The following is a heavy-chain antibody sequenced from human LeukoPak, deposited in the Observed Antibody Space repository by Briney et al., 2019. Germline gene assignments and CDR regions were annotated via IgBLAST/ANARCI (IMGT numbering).Heavy chain of an antibody. J-gene: IGHJ4*02. CDR3: ARMVEGYFDY. Sequence: SETLSLTCTVSGGSISSGGYYWSWIRQHPGKGLEWIGYIYYSGSTYYNPSLKSRVTITVDTSKNHVSLKRISVTAADTAVYYCARMVEGYFDYWGQGTLVTVSS. D-gene: IGHD2-15*01. CDR2: IYYSGST. CDR1: GGSISSGGYY. V-gene: IGHV4-31*03.